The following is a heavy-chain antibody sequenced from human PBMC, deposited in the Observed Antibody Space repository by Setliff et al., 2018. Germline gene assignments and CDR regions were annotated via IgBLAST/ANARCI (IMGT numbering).Heavy chain of an antibody. J-gene: IGHJ4*02. CDR1: GASFSDYY. CDR3: RFWSGYYKNDY. V-gene: IGHV4-34*01. D-gene: IGHD3-3*01. CDR2: INHSGST. Sequence: SETLSLTCTVYGASFSDYYWGWIRQPPGKGLEWIAEINHSGSTNYNPSLKSRVTISVDTSKNQFSLKLSSVTAADTAMYYCRFWSGYYKNDYWGQGTLVTVSS.